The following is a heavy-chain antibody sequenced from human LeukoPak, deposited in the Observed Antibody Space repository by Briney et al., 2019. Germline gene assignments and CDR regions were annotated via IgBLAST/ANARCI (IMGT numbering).Heavy chain of an antibody. D-gene: IGHD5-12*01. V-gene: IGHV3-21*01. J-gene: IGHJ6*03. CDR3: ARDPSGDINYYMDV. CDR1: GFTFSSYS. CDR2: ISSSSSYI. Sequence: PGGSMRLSCAASGFTFSSYSMNWVRQAPGKGLEWVSSISSSSSYIYYADSVKGRFTISRDNAKNSLYLQMNSLRAEDTAVYYCARDPSGDINYYMDVWGKGTTVTVSS.